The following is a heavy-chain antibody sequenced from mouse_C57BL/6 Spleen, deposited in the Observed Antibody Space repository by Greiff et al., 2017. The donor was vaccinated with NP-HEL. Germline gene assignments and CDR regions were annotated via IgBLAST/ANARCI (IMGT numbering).Heavy chain of an antibody. Sequence: VQLQQSGAELVMPGASVKLSCKASGYTFTSYWMHWVKQRPGQGLEWIGEIDPSDSYTNYNQKFKGKSTLTVDKSSSTAYMQLSSLTSEDSAVYYCARVLSPRFLDYWGQGTTLTVSS. V-gene: IGHV1-69*01. CDR3: ARVLSPRFLDY. CDR1: GYTFTSYW. D-gene: IGHD6-1*01. J-gene: IGHJ2*01. CDR2: IDPSDSYT.